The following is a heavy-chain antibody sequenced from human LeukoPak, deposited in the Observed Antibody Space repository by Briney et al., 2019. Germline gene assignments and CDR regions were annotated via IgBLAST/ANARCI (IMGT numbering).Heavy chain of an antibody. CDR3: AGTWSFDY. CDR1: GFTFSNDW. Sequence: GGSLRLSCAVSGFTFSNDWMHWVREALGKGLLWVSRISGDGTTTNYADSVKGRFTISRDNAKNMLYLQMDSLRAEDTAVYYCAGTWSFDYWGQGTLVTVSS. CDR2: ISGDGTTT. D-gene: IGHD2-15*01. V-gene: IGHV3-74*01. J-gene: IGHJ4*02.